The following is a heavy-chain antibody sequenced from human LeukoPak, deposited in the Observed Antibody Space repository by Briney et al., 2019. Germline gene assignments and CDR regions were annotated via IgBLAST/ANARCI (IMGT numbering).Heavy chain of an antibody. CDR2: ISSSSSYI. J-gene: IGHJ4*02. Sequence: GSLRLSCAASGFTFSSYNMNWVRQAPGKGLEWVSSISSSSSYIYYADSMKGRFTISRDNAKNSLYLQMNGLRAEDTAIYYCARDLSVGAKPDLGFDYWGQGTLVTVSS. V-gene: IGHV3-21*01. CDR1: GFTFSSYN. D-gene: IGHD1-26*01. CDR3: ARDLSVGAKPDLGFDY.